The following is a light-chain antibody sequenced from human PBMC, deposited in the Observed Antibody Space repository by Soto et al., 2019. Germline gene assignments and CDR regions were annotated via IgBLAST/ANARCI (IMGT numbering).Light chain of an antibody. CDR1: QSLDSF. Sequence: EVVLTQSPATLSLSPGERATLSCRASQSLDSFLAWYQQKPGQAPRLLIYDTSDRATGVPARFSGSWSGTDFTLPISSLEPEDFAVYYCQQRSSWITFGQGTRLEIK. CDR3: QQRSSWIT. V-gene: IGKV3-11*01. CDR2: DTS. J-gene: IGKJ5*01.